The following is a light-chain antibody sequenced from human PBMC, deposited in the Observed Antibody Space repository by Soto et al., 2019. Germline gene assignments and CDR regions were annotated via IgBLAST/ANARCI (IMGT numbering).Light chain of an antibody. V-gene: IGLV2-14*01. Sequence: QSVLTQPASVSGSPGQSITISCTGTSSDVGGYNYVSWYQQHPGKAPKLMIYDVSNRPSGVSNRFSGPKSGNTASLTISGLQAEDEADYYCSSYTSSSTLVFGGGTQLTV. CDR3: SSYTSSSTLV. CDR1: SSDVGGYNY. J-gene: IGLJ2*01. CDR2: DVS.